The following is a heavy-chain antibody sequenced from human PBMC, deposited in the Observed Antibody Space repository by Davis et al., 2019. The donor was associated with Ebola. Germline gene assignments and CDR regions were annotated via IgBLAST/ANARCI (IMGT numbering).Heavy chain of an antibody. V-gene: IGHV3-30*18. CDR1: GFTFSSYG. J-gene: IGHJ5*02. CDR3: AKGDKADP. CDR2: ISYDGSNK. Sequence: GESLKISCAAPGFTFSSYGMHWDRQAPGKGLAWVAVISYDGSNKYYADSVKGRFTIYRDNSKNTLYLQMNRLRAEDTAVYYCAKGDKADPWGQGTLVTVSS.